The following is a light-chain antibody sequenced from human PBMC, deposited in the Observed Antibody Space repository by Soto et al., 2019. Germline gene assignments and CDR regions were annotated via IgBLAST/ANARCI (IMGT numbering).Light chain of an antibody. CDR2: SAS. CDR1: QTISRY. J-gene: IGKJ4*01. CDR3: QQYTSHPLT. V-gene: IGKV1-39*01. Sequence: DIQMTQSAASLFVTVGDRVTITCRASQTISRYLNWYQQRPGKAPNLLIYSASSLQSGVPSRFSGSGSGTEFTLTIFILQPDYFAPYCCQQYTSHPLTVGRGTNVDIK.